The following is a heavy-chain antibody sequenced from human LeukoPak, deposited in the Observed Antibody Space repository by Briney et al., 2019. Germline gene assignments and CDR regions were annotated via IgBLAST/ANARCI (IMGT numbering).Heavy chain of an antibody. V-gene: IGHV4-34*01. CDR1: GGSFSGYY. J-gene: IGHJ4*02. Sequence: SETLSLTCAVYGGSFSGYYWSWIRQPPGKGLEWIGEINHSGSTNYNPSLKSRVTISVDTSKNQFSLMLSSVTAADTAVYYCARAGYNSALDYWGQGTLVTVSS. CDR3: ARAGYNSALDY. D-gene: IGHD6-19*01. CDR2: INHSGST.